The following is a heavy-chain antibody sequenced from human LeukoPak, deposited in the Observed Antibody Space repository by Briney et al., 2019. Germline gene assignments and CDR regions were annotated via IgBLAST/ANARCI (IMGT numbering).Heavy chain of an antibody. CDR2: IKEDGSET. D-gene: IGHD4-23*01. CDR1: GFTFSNYW. J-gene: IGHJ4*02. CDR3: ARAGGGYFDY. Sequence: GGSLRLSCAVSGFTFSNYWMRWVRQAPGMGLEVVANIKEDGSETYYVDSVKGRFTISRDNARNSVYLQMDRLRAGDTAVYYCARAGGGYFDYWGQGTLVTVSS. V-gene: IGHV3-7*03.